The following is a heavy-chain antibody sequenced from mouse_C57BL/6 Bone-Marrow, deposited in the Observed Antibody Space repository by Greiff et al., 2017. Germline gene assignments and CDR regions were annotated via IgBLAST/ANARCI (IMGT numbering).Heavy chain of an antibody. J-gene: IGHJ4*01. V-gene: IGHV1-81*01. CDR1: GYTFTSYG. D-gene: IGHD1-1*01. CDR3: ASRVFYYYGSSLYAMDY. Sequence: VQLVESGAELARPGASVKLSCKASGYTFTSYGISWVKQRTGQGLEWIGEIYPSSGNTNYNEKFKGKATLTADKSSSTAYMELRSLTSEDSAVYFCASRVFYYYGSSLYAMDYWGQGTSVTVSS. CDR2: IYPSSGNT.